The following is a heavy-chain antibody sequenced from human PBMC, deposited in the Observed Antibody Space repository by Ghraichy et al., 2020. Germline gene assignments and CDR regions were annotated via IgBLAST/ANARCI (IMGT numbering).Heavy chain of an antibody. V-gene: IGHV1-46*01. CDR2: INPSGGST. J-gene: IGHJ6*02. D-gene: IGHD4-11*01. CDR3: ARDRGNDYSNYGRPINYYYYYGMDV. Sequence: ASVKVSCKASGYTFTSYYMHWVRQAPGQGLEWMGIINPSGGSTSYAQKFQGRVTMTRDTSTSTVYMELSSLRSEDTAVYYCARDRGNDYSNYGRPINYYYYYGMDVWGQGTTVTVSS. CDR1: GYTFTSYY.